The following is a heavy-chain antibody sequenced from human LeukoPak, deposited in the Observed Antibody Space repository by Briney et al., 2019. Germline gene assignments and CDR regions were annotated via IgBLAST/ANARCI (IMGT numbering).Heavy chain of an antibody. Sequence: GGSLRLSCAASGFTFSSYSMNWVRQAPGKGLEWVSSISSSSSYIYYADSVKGRFTISRDNAKNSLYLQMNSLRAEDTAVYYCASDASNYRTFDYWGQGTLVTVSS. CDR3: ASDASNYRTFDY. CDR1: GFTFSSYS. CDR2: ISSSSSYI. D-gene: IGHD4-11*01. J-gene: IGHJ4*02. V-gene: IGHV3-21*01.